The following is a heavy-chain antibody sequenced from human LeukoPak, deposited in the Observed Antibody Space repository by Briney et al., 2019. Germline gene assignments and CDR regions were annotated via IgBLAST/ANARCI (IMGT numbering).Heavy chain of an antibody. V-gene: IGHV3-23*01. CDR3: AKALTIFGVVITNYFDY. CDR2: ISGSGGST. D-gene: IGHD3-3*01. CDR1: GFTFSSYS. J-gene: IGHJ4*02. Sequence: PGGSLRLSCAASGFTFSSYSMNWVRQAPGKGLEWVSAISGSGGSTYYADSVKGRFTISRDNSKNTLYLQMNSLRAEDTAVYYCAKALTIFGVVITNYFDYWGQGTLVTVSS.